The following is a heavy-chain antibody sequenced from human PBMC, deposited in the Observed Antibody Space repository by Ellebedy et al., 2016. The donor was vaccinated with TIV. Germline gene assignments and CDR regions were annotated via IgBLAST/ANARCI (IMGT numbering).Heavy chain of an antibody. J-gene: IGHJ4*02. V-gene: IGHV3-15*01. D-gene: IGHD2-2*01. CDR2: IKSTSDVGTA. Sequence: PGGSLRLSCAASGFTFSNAWVSRVRQAPGKGLEWVGRIKSTSDVGTADYAAPVKGRFTISRDDSINTLYLQMNSLKTEDTAVYYCTTEGDPVGYCTSTSCAWGQGTLVTVSS. CDR3: TTEGDPVGYCTSTSCA. CDR1: GFTFSNAW.